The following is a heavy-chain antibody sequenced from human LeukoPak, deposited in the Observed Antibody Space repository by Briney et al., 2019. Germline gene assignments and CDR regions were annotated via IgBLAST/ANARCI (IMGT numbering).Heavy chain of an antibody. CDR2: IRISSSYI. D-gene: IGHD1-26*01. CDR3: ARGRGGSYRGGFDY. CDR1: GFTFSSYS. Sequence: GGSLRLSCAASGFTFSSYSVNWVRQARGEGREWVSSIRISSSYIYYADSVKGRFIIYRDNAKISLYLQMKSLRAEDTAVYYCARGRGGSYRGGFDYWGQGTLVTVSS. V-gene: IGHV3-21*01. J-gene: IGHJ4*02.